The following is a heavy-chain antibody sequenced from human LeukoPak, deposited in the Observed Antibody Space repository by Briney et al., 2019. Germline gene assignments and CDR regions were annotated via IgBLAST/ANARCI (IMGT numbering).Heavy chain of an antibody. CDR3: ARDRAYCGGDCYPGSPYYYFDY. Sequence: GASVKVSCKASGGTFSSYAISWVRQAPGQGLEWMGGIIPIFGTANYAQKFQGRVTITADESTSTAYMELSSLRSEDTAAYYCARDRAYCGGDCYPGSPYYYFDYWGQGTLVTVSS. CDR1: GGTFSSYA. V-gene: IGHV1-69*13. D-gene: IGHD2-21*02. J-gene: IGHJ4*02. CDR2: IIPIFGTA.